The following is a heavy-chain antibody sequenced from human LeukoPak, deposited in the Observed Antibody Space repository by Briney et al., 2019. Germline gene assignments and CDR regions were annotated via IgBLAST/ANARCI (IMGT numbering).Heavy chain of an antibody. V-gene: IGHV4-4*07. CDR3: ARNEAILHYMDV. D-gene: IGHD3-3*01. CDR2: IYTSGST. J-gene: IGHJ6*03. Sequence: SETLSLTRTVSVGSISSYYWSWIREPAGKGLEWIGRIYTSGSTNYNPSLKSRVTMSVDTSKNQFSLKLSSVTAADTAVYYCARNEAILHYMDVWGKGTTVTVSS. CDR1: VGSISSYY.